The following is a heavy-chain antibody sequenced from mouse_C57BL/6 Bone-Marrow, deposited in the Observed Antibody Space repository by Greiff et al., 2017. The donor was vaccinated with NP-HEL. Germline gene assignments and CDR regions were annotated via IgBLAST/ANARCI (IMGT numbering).Heavy chain of an antibody. D-gene: IGHD1-1*01. Sequence: EVMLVESEGGLVQPGSSMKLSCTASGFTFSDYYMAWVRQVPEKGLEWVANINYDGSSTYYLDSLKSRFIISRDNAKNILYLQMSSLKSEDTATYYCARGAFITTEFDYWGQGTTLTVSS. V-gene: IGHV5-16*01. CDR2: INYDGSST. CDR1: GFTFSDYY. CDR3: ARGAFITTEFDY. J-gene: IGHJ2*01.